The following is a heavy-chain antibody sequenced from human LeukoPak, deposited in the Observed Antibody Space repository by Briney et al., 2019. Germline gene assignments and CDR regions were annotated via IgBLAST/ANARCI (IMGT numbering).Heavy chain of an antibody. V-gene: IGHV3-48*03. J-gene: IGHJ4*02. D-gene: IGHD3-22*01. CDR3: AISPDYDSSGYYFRY. Sequence: GGSLRLSCAASGFTFSSYEMNWVRQAPGKGLEWVSYISSSGSTIYYADSVKGRFTISRDNAKNSLDLQMNSLRAEDTAVYYCAISPDYDSSGYYFRYWGQGTLVTVSS. CDR1: GFTFSSYE. CDR2: ISSSGSTI.